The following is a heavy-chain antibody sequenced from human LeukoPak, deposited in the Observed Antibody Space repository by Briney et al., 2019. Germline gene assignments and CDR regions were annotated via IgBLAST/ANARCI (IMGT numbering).Heavy chain of an antibody. CDR2: IYYSGST. V-gene: IGHV4-59*01. J-gene: IGHJ5*02. D-gene: IGHD3-3*01. Sequence: SETLSLTCTASGGSISSYYWSWIRQPPGKGLEWIGYIYYSGSTNYNPSLKGRVTISVDTFKNQFSLKLSSVTAADTAVYYCARALYYDFWSGYNNWFDPWGQGTLVTVSS. CDR3: ARALYYDFWSGYNNWFDP. CDR1: GGSISSYY.